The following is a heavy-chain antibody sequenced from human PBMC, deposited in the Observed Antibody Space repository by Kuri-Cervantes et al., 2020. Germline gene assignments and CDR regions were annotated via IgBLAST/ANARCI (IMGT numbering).Heavy chain of an antibody. Sequence: SVKVPCKASGGTFSSYAISWVRQAPGQGLEWMGGIIPIFGTANYAQKFQERVTITRDMSTSTAYMELSSLRSEDTAVYYCATDRPYYGSGSYYEHWGQGTLVTVSS. J-gene: IGHJ4*02. CDR3: ATDRPYYGSGSYYEH. CDR1: GGTFSSYA. V-gene: IGHV1-69*05. CDR2: IIPIFGTA. D-gene: IGHD3-10*01.